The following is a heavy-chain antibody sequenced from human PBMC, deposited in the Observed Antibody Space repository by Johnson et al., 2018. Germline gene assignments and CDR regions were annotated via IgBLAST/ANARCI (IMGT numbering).Heavy chain of an antibody. D-gene: IGHD3-10*01. CDR2: MNGAGET. CDR1: GFILSTYD. J-gene: IGHJ6*02. V-gene: IGHV3-13*01. CDR3: ARDTGGMDV. Sequence: VQLVQSGGGLVQPGGALRLSCAASGFILSTYDMQWVRQPAGRGLEWVAAMNGAGETFYGDSVKGRFTGSREEAKNTLYLQMNSLRAEDTAGDDCARDTGGMDVWGQGTAVTVSS.